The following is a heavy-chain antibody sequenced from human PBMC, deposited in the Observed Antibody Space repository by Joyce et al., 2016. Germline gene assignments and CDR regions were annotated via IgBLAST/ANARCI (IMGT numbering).Heavy chain of an antibody. Sequence: QVQLVQSGAEVKKPGSSVKVSCKPSGGTFRNYAITWVRQAPGHGLQLMGRIIPSFRTANYPETFQGRVTITAEASTHTAYMELTSLRSDDTALYFCATGNPEEGYFDSWGQGTLVTVSS. CDR3: ATGNPEEGYFDS. CDR2: IIPSFRTA. J-gene: IGHJ4*02. CDR1: GGTFRNYA. V-gene: IGHV1-69*18.